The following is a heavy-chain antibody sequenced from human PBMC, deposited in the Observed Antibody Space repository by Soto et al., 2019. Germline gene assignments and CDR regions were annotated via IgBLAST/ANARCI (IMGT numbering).Heavy chain of an antibody. CDR1: GGTFSSYA. J-gene: IGHJ4*02. V-gene: IGHV1-69*13. CDR3: ARDLYDSSGYPFFDY. Sequence: ASVKGSCKASGGTFSSYAISWVRQAPGQGLEWMGGIIPIFGTANYAQKFQGRVTITADESTSTAYMELSSLRSEDTAVYYCARDLYDSSGYPFFDYWGQGTLVTVSS. D-gene: IGHD3-22*01. CDR2: IIPIFGTA.